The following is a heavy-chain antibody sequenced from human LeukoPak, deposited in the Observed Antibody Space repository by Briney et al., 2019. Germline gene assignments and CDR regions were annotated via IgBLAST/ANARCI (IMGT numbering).Heavy chain of an antibody. CDR2: IYSGGST. D-gene: IGHD6-13*01. Sequence: GGSLRLSCAASGFTVSSNYMSWVRQAPGKGLEWVSVIYSGGSTYYADSVKGRFTISRDNAKNSLYLQMNSLRAEDTAVYYCASTLRQQLDYYYGLDVWGQGTTVTVS. CDR1: GFTVSSNY. V-gene: IGHV3-66*01. J-gene: IGHJ6*02. CDR3: ASTLRQQLDYYYGLDV.